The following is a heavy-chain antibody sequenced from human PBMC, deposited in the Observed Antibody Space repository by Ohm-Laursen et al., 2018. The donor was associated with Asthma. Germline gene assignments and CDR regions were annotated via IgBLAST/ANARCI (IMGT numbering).Heavy chain of an antibody. Sequence: GTLSLTCTVSGGSISSYYWSWIRQPPGKGLEWIGYIYYSRSTNYNPSLKSRVTISVDTSKNQFSLKLSSVTAADTAVYYCARGGGYCSGGSCYLVRYYWFDPWCRGTVVIVSA. J-gene: IGHJ5*02. CDR3: ARGGGYCSGGSCYLVRYYWFDP. CDR2: IYYSRST. CDR1: GGSISSYY. V-gene: IGHV4-59*01. D-gene: IGHD2-15*01.